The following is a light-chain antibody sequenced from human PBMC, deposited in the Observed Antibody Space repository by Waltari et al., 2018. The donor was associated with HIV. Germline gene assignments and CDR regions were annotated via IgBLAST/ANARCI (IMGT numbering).Light chain of an antibody. J-gene: IGLJ3*02. CDR1: NIATYT. CDR2: GNS. CDR3: QVWDATGDHPGV. Sequence: SYVLTQPPSVSVAPGQTAMIICGGDNIATYTVHWYQQRPGQAPVLVISGNSDRPSGIPERSSGSISGNTATLTISRVEVGDEAGYFCQVWDATGDHPGVFGGGTKLTVL. V-gene: IGLV3-21*02.